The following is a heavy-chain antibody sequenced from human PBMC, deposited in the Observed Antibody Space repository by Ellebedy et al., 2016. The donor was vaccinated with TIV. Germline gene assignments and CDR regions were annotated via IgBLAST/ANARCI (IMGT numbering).Heavy chain of an antibody. D-gene: IGHD2-21*02. CDR2: ISAYNGNT. CDR3: ARDLVTQSFDY. J-gene: IGHJ4*02. Sequence: ASVKVSXXASGGTFSSYAISWVRQAPGQGLEWMGWISAYNGNTNYAQKLQGRVTMTTDTSTSTAYMELRSLRSDDTAVYYCARDLVTQSFDYWGQGTLVTVSS. V-gene: IGHV1-18*01. CDR1: GGTFSSYA.